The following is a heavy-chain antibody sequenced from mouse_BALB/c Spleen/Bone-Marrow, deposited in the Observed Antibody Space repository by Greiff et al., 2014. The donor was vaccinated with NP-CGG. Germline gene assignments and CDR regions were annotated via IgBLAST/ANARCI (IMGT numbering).Heavy chain of an antibody. J-gene: IGHJ1*01. Sequence: VQLQQSGAELVKPGASVKLSCTASGFNIKDAYMHWVKQRPEQGLEWIGRIDPANGNTKYDPKFQGKATITADTSSNTAYLQLSSLTSEDTAVYYCARYDYGWYFYVWGAGTTVTVSS. D-gene: IGHD1-1*01. V-gene: IGHV14-3*02. CDR2: IDPANGNT. CDR3: ARYDYGWYFYV. CDR1: GFNIKDAY.